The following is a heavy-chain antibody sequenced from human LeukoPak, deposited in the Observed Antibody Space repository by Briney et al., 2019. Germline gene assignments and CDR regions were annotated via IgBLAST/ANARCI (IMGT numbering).Heavy chain of an antibody. CDR3: ARAGGIAAADPFDY. CDR2: IGGSGDDT. V-gene: IGHV3-23*01. Sequence: GGSLRLSCAASGFTFDNYAMSWVRQTPGKGLEWVSGIGGSGDDTSYADSVKGRFTISRDNSKNTLYLQMNSLRAEDTAVYYCARAGGIAAADPFDYWGQGTLVTVSS. D-gene: IGHD6-13*01. J-gene: IGHJ4*02. CDR1: GFTFDNYA.